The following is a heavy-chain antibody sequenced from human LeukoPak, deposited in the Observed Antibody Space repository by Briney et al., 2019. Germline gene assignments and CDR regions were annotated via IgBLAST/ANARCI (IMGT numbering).Heavy chain of an antibody. CDR1: GYTFTSFY. CDR2: INPSGGST. D-gene: IGHD3-22*01. V-gene: IGHV1-46*01. J-gene: IGHJ4*02. CDR3: ARGYYDSSGYDPGLGY. Sequence: GASVKFSCKASGYTFTSFYMQWVREAPGQGLEWMGIINPSGGSTNYAQKFQGRVSMTRDTSTSTVYMELSSLRSEDTAMYWCARGYYDSSGYDPGLGYWGQGTLVTVSS.